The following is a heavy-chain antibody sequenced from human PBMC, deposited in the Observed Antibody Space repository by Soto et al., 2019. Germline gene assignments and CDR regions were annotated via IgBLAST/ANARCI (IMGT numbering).Heavy chain of an antibody. J-gene: IGHJ6*02. Sequence: GGSLRLSCVGSGFTFSTYSINWARQAPGKGLEWVSSISSRSDIYYADSVKGQFTISRDNAKNSVSLQMNSLRAEDTAVYYCAREYTAWPLAYGLDVWGQGTTVTVSS. D-gene: IGHD2-2*02. CDR1: GFTFSTYS. CDR3: AREYTAWPLAYGLDV. V-gene: IGHV3-21*01. CDR2: ISSRSDI.